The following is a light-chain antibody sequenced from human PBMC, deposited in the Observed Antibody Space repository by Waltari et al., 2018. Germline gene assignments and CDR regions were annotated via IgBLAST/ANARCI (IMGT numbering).Light chain of an antibody. V-gene: IGKV1-39*01. CDR1: QSISSF. CDR3: QQSYSNPLT. Sequence: DIQMTQSPSSLSASVGDRVTITCRTSQSISSFLNWYQQKLGKAPKLLIYAASSLQSGVPSRFSGSGSGTDFTLTISSRQPEDFATYYCQQSYSNPLTFGGGTKVEIK. CDR2: AAS. J-gene: IGKJ4*01.